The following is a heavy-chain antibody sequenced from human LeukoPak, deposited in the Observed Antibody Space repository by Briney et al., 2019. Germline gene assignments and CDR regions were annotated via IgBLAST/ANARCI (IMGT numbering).Heavy chain of an antibody. CDR2: IYTSGST. V-gene: IGHV4-4*07. J-gene: IGHJ4*02. Sequence: PSETLSLTCTVSGGSISSYYWSWLRQPAGKGLEWIGRIYTSGSTNYNPSLKSRVTMSVDTSKNQFSLKLSSVTAGDTAVYYCARDRYDYGDFRDFDYWGQGTLVTVSS. CDR3: ARDRYDYGDFRDFDY. D-gene: IGHD4-17*01. CDR1: GGSISSYY.